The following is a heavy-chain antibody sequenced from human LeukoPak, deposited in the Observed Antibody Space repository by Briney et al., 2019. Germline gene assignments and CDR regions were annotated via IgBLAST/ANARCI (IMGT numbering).Heavy chain of an antibody. D-gene: IGHD3-10*01. CDR2: IKSDGTT. CDR1: GFTFSSYA. CDR3: ARDLEIRGIGDAFDL. J-gene: IGHJ3*01. V-gene: IGHV3-66*01. Sequence: GGSLRLSCAASGFTFSSYAMSWVRQAPGKGLEWVSVIKSDGTTYSADSVKGRFTVSRDKSKNTVYLQMKSLRVEDTAVYYCARDLEIRGIGDAFDLWGQGTMVTVSS.